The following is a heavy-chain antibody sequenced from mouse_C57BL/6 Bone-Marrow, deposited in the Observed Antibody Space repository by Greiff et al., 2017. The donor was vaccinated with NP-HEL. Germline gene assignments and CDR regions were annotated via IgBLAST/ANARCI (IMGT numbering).Heavy chain of an antibody. CDR3: AEDGYDEAMDY. CDR2: IYPRSGNT. Sequence: QVQLKESGAELARPGASVKLSCKASGYTFTSYGISWVKQRPGQGLEWIGEIYPRSGNTYYNEKFKGKATLTADKSSSTAYMELRSLTSEDSAVYFCAEDGYDEAMDYWGQGTSVTVSA. J-gene: IGHJ4*01. CDR1: GYTFTSYG. V-gene: IGHV1-81*01. D-gene: IGHD2-2*01.